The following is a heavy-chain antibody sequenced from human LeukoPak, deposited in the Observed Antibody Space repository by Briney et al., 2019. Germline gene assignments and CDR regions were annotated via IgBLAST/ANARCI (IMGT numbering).Heavy chain of an antibody. CDR2: IYSSGST. V-gene: IGHV4-4*07. J-gene: IGHJ6*03. CDR1: GDSISSHY. Sequence: PSETLSLTCTVSGDSISSHYWSCIRQPAGKGLEWIGRIYSSGSTNYNPSLKSRVTMSVDTSKNQFSLKLSSVTAADTAVYYCARETRVRGYYYYYMDVWGKGTTVTISS. CDR3: ARETRVRGYYYYYMDV. D-gene: IGHD4-11*01.